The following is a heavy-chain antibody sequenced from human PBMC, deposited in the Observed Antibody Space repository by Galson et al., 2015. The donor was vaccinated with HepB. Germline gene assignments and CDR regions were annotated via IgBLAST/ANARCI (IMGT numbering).Heavy chain of an antibody. CDR3: TRSGNNYIDGYSYSPDYYYGMDV. J-gene: IGHJ6*02. CDR1: GFTFSGSA. CDR2: IRSKANSYAT. V-gene: IGHV3-73*01. D-gene: IGHD5-18*01. Sequence: SLRLSCAASGFTFSGSAMHWVRQASGKGLEWVGRIRSKANSYATAYAASVKGRFTISRDDSTNTAYLQMNSLKTEDTAVYYCTRSGNNYIDGYSYSPDYYYGMDVWGQGTTVTVSS.